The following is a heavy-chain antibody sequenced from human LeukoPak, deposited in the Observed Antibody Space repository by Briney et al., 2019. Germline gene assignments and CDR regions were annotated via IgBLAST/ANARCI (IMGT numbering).Heavy chain of an antibody. CDR3: ARRNY. CDR2: INGDGSTT. CDR1: GFTFSSYW. J-gene: IGHJ4*02. Sequence: GGSLRLSCAASGFTFSSYWMHWVRQAPGKGLVWVSRINGDGSTTSYADSVKGRSTISRDNAKNTLYLQMNTLRAEDTAVYYCARRNYWGQGTLVTVSS. V-gene: IGHV3-74*01.